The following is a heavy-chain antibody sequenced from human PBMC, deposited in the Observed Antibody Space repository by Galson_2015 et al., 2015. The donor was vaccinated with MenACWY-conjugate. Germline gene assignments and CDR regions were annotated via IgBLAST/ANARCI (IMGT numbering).Heavy chain of an antibody. Sequence: QSGAEVKKPGESLKISCKGSGYSFTKYWIVWVRQMPGKGLEWMGIINPADFDISYSPSFQGQVTISVDRSISTALVQWRSLRASDTATYYCARALGMVTAGLTKTGGLDVWGQGTTVTVSS. J-gene: IGHJ6*02. D-gene: IGHD4-23*01. V-gene: IGHV5-51*01. CDR2: INPADFDI. CDR3: ARALGMVTAGLTKTGGLDV. CDR1: GYSFTKYW.